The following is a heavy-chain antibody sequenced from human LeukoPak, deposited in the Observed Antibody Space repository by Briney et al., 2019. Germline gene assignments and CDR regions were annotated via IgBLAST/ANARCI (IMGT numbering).Heavy chain of an antibody. CDR2: IYYSGST. D-gene: IGHD5-12*01. CDR3: ARDSGDGYNYPLFDFDY. J-gene: IGHJ4*02. CDR1: GGSISSYY. V-gene: IGHV4-59*01. Sequence: PSETLSLTCTVSGGSISSYYWSWIRQPPGKGLEWIGYIYYSGSTNYNPSLKSRVTISVDTSKNQFSLKLSSVTAADTAVYYCARDSGDGYNYPLFDFDYWGQGTLVTVSS.